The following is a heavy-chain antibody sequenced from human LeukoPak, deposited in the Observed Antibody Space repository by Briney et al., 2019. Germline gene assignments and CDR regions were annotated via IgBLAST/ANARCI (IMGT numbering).Heavy chain of an antibody. V-gene: IGHV4-30-2*01. CDR2: IYHSGST. D-gene: IGHD1-26*01. CDR3: ARTPVGAPGSMDV. J-gene: IGHJ6*02. Sequence: MPSETLSLTCAVSGGSISSGGYSWSWIRQPPGKGLEWIGYIYHSGSTYYNPSLKSRVTISVDRSKNQFSLKLSSVTAADTAVYYCARTPVGAPGSMDVWGQGTTVTVSS. CDR1: GGSISSGGYS.